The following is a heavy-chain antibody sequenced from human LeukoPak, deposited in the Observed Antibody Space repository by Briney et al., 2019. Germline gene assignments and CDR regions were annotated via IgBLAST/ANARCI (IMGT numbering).Heavy chain of an antibody. V-gene: IGHV3-23*01. CDR3: AKDLYDSSGLLGPHAFDI. Sequence: PGGSLRLSCAASGFTFSSYAMSWVRQAPGKGLEWVSAISGSGGSTYYADSVKGRFTISRDNSKNTLYLQMNSLRAEDTAVYYCAKDLYDSSGLLGPHAFDIWGQGTMVTVSS. D-gene: IGHD3-22*01. J-gene: IGHJ3*02. CDR2: ISGSGGST. CDR1: GFTFSSYA.